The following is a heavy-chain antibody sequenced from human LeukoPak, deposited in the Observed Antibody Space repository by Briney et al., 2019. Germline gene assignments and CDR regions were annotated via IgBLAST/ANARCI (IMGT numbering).Heavy chain of an antibody. V-gene: IGHV3-53*01. D-gene: IGHD5-12*01. CDR3: TTASAYGGYADRVDY. CDR1: GFTVSSNY. J-gene: IGHJ4*02. Sequence: PGGSLRLSCAASGFTVSSNYMSWVRQAPGKGLEWVSVIYSGGTTYYADSVKGRFTISRDNSKNTLYLQMNSLRAEDTAVYYCTTASAYGGYADRVDYWGQGTLVTVSS. CDR2: IYSGGTT.